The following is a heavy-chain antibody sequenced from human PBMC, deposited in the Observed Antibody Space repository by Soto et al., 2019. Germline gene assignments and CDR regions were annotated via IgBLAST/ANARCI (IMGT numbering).Heavy chain of an antibody. V-gene: IGHV1-58*01. J-gene: IGHJ6*02. D-gene: IGHD4-4*01. CDR1: GFTFAVSA. Sequence: GASVQVSSKASGFTFAVSAVQSVRQVRGQRPEWIGWIVVGSGNTSYAQKLQERVTITRDMSTSTAYMELSSRRGEDTAVYYCAANPSNYVGSWYYYYGMDVWGQGTTVTVSS. CDR2: IVVGSGNT. CDR3: AANPSNYVGSWYYYYGMDV.